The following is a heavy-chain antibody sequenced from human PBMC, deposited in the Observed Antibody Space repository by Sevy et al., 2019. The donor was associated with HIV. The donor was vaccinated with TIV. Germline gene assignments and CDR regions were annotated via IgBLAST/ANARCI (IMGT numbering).Heavy chain of an antibody. CDR2: IANSGSTR. D-gene: IGHD4-17*01. CDR1: GFTFSSYE. CDR3: TRDLPPTATTVAHFDY. J-gene: IGHJ4*02. V-gene: IGHV3-48*03. Sequence: GESLKISCAASGFTFSSYEMNWVRQAPGKGLEWVSNIANSGSTRYYSDSVKGRFTISRDNAKNSLYLQMNSLRAEDTAVNYSTRDLPPTATTVAHFDYWCRGTLVTVSS.